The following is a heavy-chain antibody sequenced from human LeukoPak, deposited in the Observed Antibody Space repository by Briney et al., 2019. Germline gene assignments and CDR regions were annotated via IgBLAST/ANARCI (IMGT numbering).Heavy chain of an antibody. J-gene: IGHJ3*02. CDR3: ARVNPLMAPGAFDI. CDR1: GFTFSSYW. CDR2: IKQDGSEK. Sequence: GGSLRLSCAASGFTFSSYWMIWVRQAPGKGLAWVANIKQDGSEKYYVDSVKGRFTTSRDNAKNLLYLQMNSLRGEDTAVYYCARVNPLMAPGAFDIWGQGTMVAVSS. D-gene: IGHD2-8*01. V-gene: IGHV3-7*01.